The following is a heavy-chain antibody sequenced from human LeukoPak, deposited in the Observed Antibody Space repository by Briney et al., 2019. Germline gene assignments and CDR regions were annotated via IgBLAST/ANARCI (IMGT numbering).Heavy chain of an antibody. V-gene: IGHV3-23*01. Sequence: GGSLRLSCAASGFTFSSYAMSWVRQAPGKGLEWVSSISNTGGGTFYADSVKGRFTISRDNSKSTLYLQMNSLRAEDTALYYCARGAMTPDYWGQGTLVTVSS. CDR2: ISNTGGGT. CDR1: GFTFSSYA. CDR3: ARGAMTPDY. J-gene: IGHJ4*02.